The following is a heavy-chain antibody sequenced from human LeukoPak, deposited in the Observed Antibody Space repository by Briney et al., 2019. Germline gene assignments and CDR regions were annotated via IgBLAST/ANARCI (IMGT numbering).Heavy chain of an antibody. CDR1: GYTFTSYD. D-gene: IGHD4-17*01. CDR3: ARGATVTGLRYYYYYYMDV. J-gene: IGHJ6*03. CDR2: MNPNSGNT. Sequence: ASVKVSCMASGYTFTSYDINWVRQAPGQGLEWMGWMNPNSGNTGYAQKFQGRVTITRNTSISTAYMELSSLRSEDTAVYYCARGATVTGLRYYYYYYMDVWGKGTTVTVSS. V-gene: IGHV1-8*03.